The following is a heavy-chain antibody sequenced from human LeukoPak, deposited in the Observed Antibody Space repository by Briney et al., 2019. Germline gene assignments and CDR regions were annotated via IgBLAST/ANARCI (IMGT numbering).Heavy chain of an antibody. D-gene: IGHD2-2*01. J-gene: IGHJ5*02. CDR2: INTNTGNP. V-gene: IGHV7-4-1*01. CDR1: GYTFTSYA. Sequence: ASVKVSCKASGYTFTSYAMNWVRQAPGQGLEWMGWINTNTGNPTYAQGFTGRFVFSLDTSVSTAYLQICSLKAEDTAVHYCARGPRYCSSTSCYFPWFDPWGQGTLVTVSS. CDR3: ARGPRYCSSTSCYFPWFDP.